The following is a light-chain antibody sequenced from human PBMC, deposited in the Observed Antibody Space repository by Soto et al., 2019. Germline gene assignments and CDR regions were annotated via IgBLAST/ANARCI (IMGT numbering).Light chain of an antibody. J-gene: IGKJ1*01. CDR1: LSLLHSKGYNY. Sequence: DIVMTLSPLSLPVPPGEPSSIFCMSSLSLLHSKGYNYLDWYLQKPGQSPQLLIYLGSNRASGVHDRFSGSGSGTDFTLKISRVEAEDVGVYYCMQALQTPTFGQGTKVDIK. V-gene: IGKV2-28*01. CDR3: MQALQTPT. CDR2: LGS.